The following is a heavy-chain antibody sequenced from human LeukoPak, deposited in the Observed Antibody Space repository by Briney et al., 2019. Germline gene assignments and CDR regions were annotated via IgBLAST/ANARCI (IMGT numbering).Heavy chain of an antibody. D-gene: IGHD3-22*01. CDR2: ISSSSNYI. Sequence: GGSLGLSCAASGFTFSSYSMNWVRQAPGKGLEWVSSISSSSNYIYYADSLKGRFTISRDNAKNSLYLQMNTLRAEDTAVYYCARDKNYDDSGYYQDDAFDIWGQGTMVTVSS. CDR3: ARDKNYDDSGYYQDDAFDI. J-gene: IGHJ3*02. V-gene: IGHV3-21*01. CDR1: GFTFSSYS.